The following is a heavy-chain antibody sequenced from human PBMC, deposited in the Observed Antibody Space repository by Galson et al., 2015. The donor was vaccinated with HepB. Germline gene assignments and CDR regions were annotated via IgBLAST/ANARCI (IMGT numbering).Heavy chain of an antibody. V-gene: IGHV1-69*13. CDR2: IIPMFGAT. CDR1: EDTFSSFA. D-gene: IGHD6-13*01. J-gene: IGHJ6*03. CDR3: ARGVSGIVATGAKYYYYHMDV. Sequence: SVKVSCKVFEDTFSSFAINWVRQAPGQGLEWMGGIIPMFGATSHTQKFRGRLTITADESTNTAHMELSNLRSEDTAAYYCARGVSGIVATGAKYYYYHMDVWGKGTTVTVSS.